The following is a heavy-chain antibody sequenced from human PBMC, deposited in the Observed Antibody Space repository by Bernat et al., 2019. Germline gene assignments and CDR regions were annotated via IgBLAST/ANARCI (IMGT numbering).Heavy chain of an antibody. J-gene: IGHJ6*03. CDR1: GFTFSSYS. Sequence: EVQLVESGGGLVKPGGSLRLSCAASGFTFSSYSMNWVRQAPGKGLEWVSSISSSSSYIYYADSAKGRFTISRDNAKNSLYLQMNSLRAEDTAVYYCARARHTLEWLSNPYYYYYMDVWGKGTTVTVSS. CDR3: ARARHTLEWLSNPYYYYYMDV. D-gene: IGHD3-3*01. V-gene: IGHV3-21*01. CDR2: ISSSSSYI.